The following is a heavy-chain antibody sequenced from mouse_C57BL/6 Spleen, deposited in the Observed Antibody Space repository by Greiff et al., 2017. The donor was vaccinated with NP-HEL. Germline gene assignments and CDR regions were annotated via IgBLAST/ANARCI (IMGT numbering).Heavy chain of an antibody. CDR3: ARDARSYGSYFDY. Sequence: EVQLVESGGGLVKPGGSLKLSCAASGFTFSDYGMHWVRQAPEKGLEWVAYISSGSSTIYYADTVKGRFTISRDNAKNTLFLQMTSLRSEDTAMYYCARDARSYGSYFDYWGQGTTLTVSS. V-gene: IGHV5-17*01. CDR2: ISSGSSTI. D-gene: IGHD1-1*01. J-gene: IGHJ2*01. CDR1: GFTFSDYG.